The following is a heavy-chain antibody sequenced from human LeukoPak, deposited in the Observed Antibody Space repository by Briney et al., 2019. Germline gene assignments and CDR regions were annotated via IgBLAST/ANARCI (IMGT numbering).Heavy chain of an antibody. D-gene: IGHD6-6*01. V-gene: IGHV4-4*07. CDR2: IYTSGRT. J-gene: IGHJ4*02. CDR1: GGSISNYY. Sequence: SETLSLTCTVPGGSISNYYWSWIRQPAGKGLEWIGRIYTSGRTNYNPSLKSRVTMSVDTSKKQFSLKLSSVTAADTAVYYCARDPQLGPFDYWGQGTLVTVSS. CDR3: ARDPQLGPFDY.